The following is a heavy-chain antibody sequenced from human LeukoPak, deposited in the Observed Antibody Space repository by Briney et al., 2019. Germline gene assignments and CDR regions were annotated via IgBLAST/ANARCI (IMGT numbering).Heavy chain of an antibody. D-gene: IGHD6-13*01. CDR3: AKALGSSWYNWCDP. CDR1: GFTFSSYG. V-gene: IGHV3-30*02. Sequence: GGSLRLSCAASGFTFSSYGMHWVRQAPGKGLEWVAFIRYDGSNKYYADSVKGRFTISRDNSKNTLYLQMNSLRAEDTAVYYCAKALGSSWYNWCDPWGQGTLVNVSS. J-gene: IGHJ5*02. CDR2: IRYDGSNK.